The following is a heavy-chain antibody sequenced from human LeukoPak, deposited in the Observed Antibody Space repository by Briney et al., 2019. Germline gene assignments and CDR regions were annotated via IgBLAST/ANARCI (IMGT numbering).Heavy chain of an antibody. CDR3: AREYCAGDCYSAGAFDI. CDR2: IYYSGST. Sequence: PSETLSLTCTVSGGSISSGGYYWSWIRQHPGKGLEWIGYIYYSGSTYYNPSLKSRVTISVDTSKNQFSLKLSSVTAADTAVYYCAREYCAGDCYSAGAFDIWGQGTMVTVSS. D-gene: IGHD2-21*02. CDR1: GGSISSGGYY. V-gene: IGHV4-31*03. J-gene: IGHJ3*02.